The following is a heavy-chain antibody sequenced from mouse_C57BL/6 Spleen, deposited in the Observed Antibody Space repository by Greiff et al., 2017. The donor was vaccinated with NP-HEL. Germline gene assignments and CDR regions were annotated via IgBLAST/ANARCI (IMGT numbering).Heavy chain of an antibody. CDR2: IHPNSGST. J-gene: IGHJ2*01. CDR1: GYTFTSYW. CDR3: ARKGNYYGSSSFDY. Sequence: VQLQQSGAELVKPGASVKLSCKASGYTFTSYWMHWVKQRPGQGLEWIGMIHPNSGSTNYNEKFKSKATLTVDKSSSTAYMQLSSLTSEDSAVYYCARKGNYYGSSSFDYWGQGTTLTVSS. V-gene: IGHV1-64*01. D-gene: IGHD1-1*01.